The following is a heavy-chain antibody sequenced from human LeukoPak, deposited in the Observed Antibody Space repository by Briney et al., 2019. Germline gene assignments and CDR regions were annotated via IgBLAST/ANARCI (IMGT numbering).Heavy chain of an antibody. D-gene: IGHD2-21*01. J-gene: IGHJ4*02. CDR3: AREWGLIAVAGGPGY. Sequence: GGSLRLSCVASGFTFSKYGMHWVRQAPGKGLQWLAIIWYDGHNNYYADSVKGRFTISRDNSKNTLILEMNDLKAEDTAVYYCAREWGLIAVAGGPGYWGQGTLVTVSS. CDR2: IWYDGHNN. V-gene: IGHV3-33*01. CDR1: GFTFSKYG.